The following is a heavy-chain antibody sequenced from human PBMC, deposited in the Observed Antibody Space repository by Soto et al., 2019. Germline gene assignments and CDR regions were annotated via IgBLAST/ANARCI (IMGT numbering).Heavy chain of an antibody. D-gene: IGHD2-15*01. Sequence: GGSLRLSCAASGFTFSSYAMSWVRQAPGKGLEWVSAISGSGGSKYYADSVKGRFTISRDNSKNTLYLQMNSLRAEDTAVYYCAKDLSCSGGSCYENWFDPWGQGTLVTVSS. CDR2: ISGSGGSK. J-gene: IGHJ5*02. V-gene: IGHV3-23*01. CDR1: GFTFSSYA. CDR3: AKDLSCSGGSCYENWFDP.